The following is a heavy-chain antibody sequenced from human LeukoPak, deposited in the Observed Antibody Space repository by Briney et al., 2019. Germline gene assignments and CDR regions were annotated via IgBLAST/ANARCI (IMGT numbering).Heavy chain of an antibody. CDR1: GGSFSGYY. CDR3: ASFRGVRGAKSRFDP. D-gene: IGHD3-10*01. V-gene: IGHV4-34*01. CDR2: INHSGST. Sequence: SETLSLTCAVYGGSFSGYYWSWIRQPPGKGLEWIGEINHSGSTNYNPSLKSRVTISVDTSKNQFSLKLSSVTAADTAVYYCASFRGVRGAKSRFDPWGQGTLVTVSS. J-gene: IGHJ5*02.